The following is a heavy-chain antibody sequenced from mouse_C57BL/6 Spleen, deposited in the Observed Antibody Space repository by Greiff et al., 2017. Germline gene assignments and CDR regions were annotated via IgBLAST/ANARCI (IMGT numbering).Heavy chain of an antibody. CDR2: IDPENGDT. Sequence: EVKLQESGAELVRPGASVKLSCTASGFNIKDDYMHWVKQRPEQGLEWIGWIDPENGDTEYASKFQGKATITADTSSNTAYLQLSSLTSEDTAVYYCTTSYSNWFAYWGQGTLVTVSA. D-gene: IGHD2-5*01. CDR1: GFNIKDDY. V-gene: IGHV14-4*01. CDR3: TTSYSNWFAY. J-gene: IGHJ3*01.